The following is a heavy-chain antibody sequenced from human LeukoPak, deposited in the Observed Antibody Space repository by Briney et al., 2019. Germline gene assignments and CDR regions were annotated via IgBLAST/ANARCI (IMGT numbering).Heavy chain of an antibody. CDR3: ARDPAYSGYDYVGNY. CDR2: IRYDGSNK. D-gene: IGHD5-12*01. CDR1: GFTFTIYG. J-gene: IGHJ4*02. V-gene: IGHV3-30*02. Sequence: AGYLRLSYAASGFTFTIYGMHWVRPAQGNGLEWVAFIRYDGSNKYYADSVKGRFTISTDNAKNPLYLQMNSLRAEDTAVYYCARDPAYSGYDYVGNYWGWGTLIIVTA.